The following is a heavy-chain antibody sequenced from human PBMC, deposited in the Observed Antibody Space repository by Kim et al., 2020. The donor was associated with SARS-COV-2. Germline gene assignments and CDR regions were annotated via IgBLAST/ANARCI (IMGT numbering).Heavy chain of an antibody. CDR3: ARHLREMAMAADYYFDY. CDR1: GGSISSSSYY. V-gene: IGHV4-39*01. D-gene: IGHD1-26*01. Sequence: SETLSLTCTVSGGSISSSSYYWGWIRQPPGKGLEWIGSIYYSGSTYYNPSLKSRVTISVDTSKNQFSLKLSSVTAADTAVYYCARHLREMAMAADYYFDYWGQGTLVTVSS. J-gene: IGHJ4*02. CDR2: IYYSGST.